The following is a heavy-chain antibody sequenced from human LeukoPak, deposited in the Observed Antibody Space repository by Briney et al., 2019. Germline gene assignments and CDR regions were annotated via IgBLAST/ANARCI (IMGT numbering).Heavy chain of an antibody. CDR2: IIPIFGTA. V-gene: IGHV1-69*06. J-gene: IGHJ5*02. CDR1: GGTFSSYA. D-gene: IGHD5-18*01. CDR3: AIVDTAMVRNWFDP. Sequence: AAVKVSCKASGGTFSSYAISWVRQAPAQGLEWMGGIIPIFGTANYAQKFQGRVTITADKSSSTAYMELSSLRSEDTAVYYCAIVDTAMVRNWFDPWGQGTLVTVSS.